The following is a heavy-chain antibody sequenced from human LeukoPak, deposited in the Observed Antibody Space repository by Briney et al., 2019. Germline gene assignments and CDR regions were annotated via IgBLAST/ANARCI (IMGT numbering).Heavy chain of an antibody. CDR2: IYYSGST. Sequence: SETLSLTCTVSGGSISSYYWSWIRQPPGKGLEWIGYIYYSGSTNYNPSLKSRVTISVDTSKNQFSLKLSSVTAADTGVYYCARVSNDYGGNGAFDIWGQGTMVTVSS. V-gene: IGHV4-59*01. CDR3: ARVSNDYGGNGAFDI. D-gene: IGHD4-23*01. CDR1: GGSISSYY. J-gene: IGHJ3*02.